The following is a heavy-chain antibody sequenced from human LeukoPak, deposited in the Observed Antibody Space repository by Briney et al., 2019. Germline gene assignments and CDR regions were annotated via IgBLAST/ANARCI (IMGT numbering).Heavy chain of an antibody. V-gene: IGHV3-48*02. CDR1: GFTFSSYS. CDR3: ARGAPSGSYYGY. CDR2: ISSSSSTI. J-gene: IGHJ4*02. Sequence: AGSLRLSCAASGFTFSSYSMNWVRQAPGKGLEWVSYISSSSSTIYYADSVKGRFTISRDNAKNSLYLQMHSLRDDDTAVYYCARGAPSGSYYGYWGQGTLVTVSS. D-gene: IGHD1-26*01.